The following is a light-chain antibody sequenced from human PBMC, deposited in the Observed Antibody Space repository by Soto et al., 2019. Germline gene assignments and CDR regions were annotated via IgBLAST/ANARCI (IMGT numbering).Light chain of an antibody. CDR3: QQYNNWPQT. V-gene: IGKV3-15*01. J-gene: IGKJ1*01. Sequence: EAVLTQSPDTLSVSPGGIATLSCRASQSVATNVAWYQQRPGQAPRRLIYGASKRAIGLPARFSGSGSGTEFTLTITSLQSEDFAVYYCQQYNNWPQTFGQGTKVDIK. CDR2: GAS. CDR1: QSVATN.